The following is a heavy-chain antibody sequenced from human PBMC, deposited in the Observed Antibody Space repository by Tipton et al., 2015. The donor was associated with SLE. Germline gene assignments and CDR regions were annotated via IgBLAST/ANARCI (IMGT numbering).Heavy chain of an antibody. Sequence: TLSLTCTVSGGSISSYYWSWSRQPPGKGLEWIGYIYYSGSTNYNPSLKSRVTISVDTSKNQFSLKLSSVTAADTAVYYCAICCSGGSFDYWGQGTLVTVSS. V-gene: IGHV4-59*01. D-gene: IGHD2-15*01. J-gene: IGHJ4*02. CDR1: GGSISSYY. CDR3: AICCSGGSFDY. CDR2: IYYSGST.